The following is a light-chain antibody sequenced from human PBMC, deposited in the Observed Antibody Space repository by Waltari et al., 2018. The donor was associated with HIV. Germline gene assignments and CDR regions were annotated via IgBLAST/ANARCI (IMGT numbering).Light chain of an antibody. J-gene: IGLJ1*01. CDR3: ASFTSGRLNV. CDR1: SSDVGPYDY. CDR2: DVY. Sequence: QSALTQPASVSGSPGQSITISCTGTSSDVGPYDYVSWYQQHPGKVPKLLIYDVYNRPSRISNRFSGSKSGNTASLTISGLQAEDEAHYYCASFTSGRLNVFGTGTKVTVL. V-gene: IGLV2-14*03.